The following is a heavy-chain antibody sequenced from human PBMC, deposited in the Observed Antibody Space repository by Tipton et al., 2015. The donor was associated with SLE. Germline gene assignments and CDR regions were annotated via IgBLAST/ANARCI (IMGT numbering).Heavy chain of an antibody. J-gene: IGHJ6*02. CDR3: ARHKRHSNLFYHYSGMDV. D-gene: IGHD4-11*01. CDR1: GGSISGHQ. V-gene: IGHV4-59*08. Sequence: LRLSCTVSGGSISGHQWNWIRQPPGKEPEWMGYVYDSGTTNYNPSLKSRVTISVDTSKNQFSLKLSSVTAADTAVYYCARHKRHSNLFYHYSGMDVWGQGATVTVSS. CDR2: VYDSGTT.